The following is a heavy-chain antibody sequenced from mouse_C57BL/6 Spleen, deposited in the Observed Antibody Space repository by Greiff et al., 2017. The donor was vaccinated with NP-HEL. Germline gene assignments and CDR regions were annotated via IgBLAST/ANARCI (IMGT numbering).Heavy chain of an antibody. CDR2: IRNKANGYTT. J-gene: IGHJ4*01. CDR1: GFTFTDYY. V-gene: IGHV7-3*01. CDR3: ARYISYYDVYAMDY. D-gene: IGHD2-4*01. Sequence: EVHLVESGGGLVQPGGSLSLSCAASGFTFTDYYMSWVRQPPGKALEWLGFIRNKANGYTTEYSASVKGRFTISRDNSQSILYLQMNALRAEDSATYYCARYISYYDVYAMDYWGQGTSVTVSS.